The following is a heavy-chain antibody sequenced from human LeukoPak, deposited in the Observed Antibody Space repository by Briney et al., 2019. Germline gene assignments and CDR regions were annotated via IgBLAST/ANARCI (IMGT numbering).Heavy chain of an antibody. CDR1: GFTFSSYA. D-gene: IGHD3-10*01. CDR3: AKSWGYYYGSGSHYYFDY. CDR2: ISGSGGST. V-gene: IGHV3-23*01. J-gene: IGHJ4*02. Sequence: GGSLRLSCAASGFTFSSYAMSWVRQAPGKGLEWVSAISGSGGSTYYADSVKGRFTISRDNSKNTLYLQMNSLRAEDTAVYYCAKSWGYYYGSGSHYYFDYWGQGTLVTVSS.